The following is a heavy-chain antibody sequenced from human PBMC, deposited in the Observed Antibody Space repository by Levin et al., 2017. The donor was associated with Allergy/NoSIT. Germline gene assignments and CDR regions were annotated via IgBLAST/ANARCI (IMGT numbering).Heavy chain of an antibody. J-gene: IGHJ3*02. D-gene: IGHD1-26*01. CDR1: GYTFTGYY. CDR3: ARGVPVGTTSPDVFDI. CDR2: MNPNSGGT. V-gene: IGHV1-2*02. Sequence: ASVKVSCKALGYTFTGYYMHWVRQAPGQGLEWMGWMNPNSGGTNNAQKWQGRVTMTRDTSISTAYMELSRLRSDDTAVYYCARGVPVGTTSPDVFDIWGQGTMVTVSS.